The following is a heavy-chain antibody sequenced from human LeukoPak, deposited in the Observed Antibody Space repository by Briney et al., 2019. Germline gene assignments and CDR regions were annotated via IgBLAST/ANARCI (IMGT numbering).Heavy chain of an antibody. J-gene: IGHJ3*02. CDR3: ARVGYSYGRSLDAFDI. Sequence: SVKVSCKASGGTFSSYAISWVRQAPGQGLEWMGGIIPIFGTANYAQKFQGRVTITADESTSTAYMELSSLRSEDTAVYYCARVGYSYGRSLDAFDIWGQGTMVTVSS. CDR1: GGTFSSYA. V-gene: IGHV1-69*13. D-gene: IGHD5-18*01. CDR2: IIPIFGTA.